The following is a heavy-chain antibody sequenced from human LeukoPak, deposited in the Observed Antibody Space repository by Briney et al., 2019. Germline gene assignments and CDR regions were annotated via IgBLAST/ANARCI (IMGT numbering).Heavy chain of an antibody. CDR1: GYSISSGYY. V-gene: IGHV4-38-2*02. CDR2: MYHSGST. J-gene: IGHJ3*02. CDR3: ARDLGTGDAFDI. D-gene: IGHD3/OR15-3a*01. Sequence: SETLSLTCIVSGYSISSGYYWGWIRQPPGKGLEWIGSMYHSGSTYYNPSLKSRVTISVDTSKNQFSLKLSSVTAADTAVYYCARDLGTGDAFDIWGQGTMVTVSS.